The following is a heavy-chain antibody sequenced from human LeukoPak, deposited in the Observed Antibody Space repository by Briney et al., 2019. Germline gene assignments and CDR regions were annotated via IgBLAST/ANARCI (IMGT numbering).Heavy chain of an antibody. D-gene: IGHD3-10*01. Sequence: ASVKVSCKASGYTFTSYGISWVRQAPGQGLEWMGWISAYNGNTNYAQKLQGRVTMTTDTSTSTAYMELSRLRSDDTAVYYCARVLWFGEKAAFDIWGQGTMVTVSS. V-gene: IGHV1-18*01. CDR2: ISAYNGNT. CDR1: GYTFTSYG. CDR3: ARVLWFGEKAAFDI. J-gene: IGHJ3*02.